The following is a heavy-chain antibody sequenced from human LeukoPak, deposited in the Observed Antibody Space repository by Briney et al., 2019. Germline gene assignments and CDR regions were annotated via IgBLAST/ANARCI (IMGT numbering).Heavy chain of an antibody. Sequence: ASVKVSCRASGYTFTSYDINWVRQATGQGLEWMGWMNPNSGNTGYAQKFQGRVTMTRNTSISTAYMELSSLRSEDTAVYYCARLRPYYDSSGYPDAFDIWGQGTMVTVSS. J-gene: IGHJ3*02. CDR1: GYTFTSYD. V-gene: IGHV1-8*01. CDR2: MNPNSGNT. CDR3: ARLRPYYDSSGYPDAFDI. D-gene: IGHD3-22*01.